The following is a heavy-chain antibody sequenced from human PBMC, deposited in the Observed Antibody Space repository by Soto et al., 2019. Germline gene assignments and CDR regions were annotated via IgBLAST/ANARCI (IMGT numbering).Heavy chain of an antibody. J-gene: IGHJ4*02. CDR2: IYYSGSS. CDR3: ARLMTTVTTGIFDY. Sequence: SEILSLTCTVSGGSINNYYWSWIRQPPGKGLEWIGYIYYSGSSSYNPSLKSRVTISVDTSKNQFSLNLNSVTAADTAVYYCARLMTTVTTGIFDYWGQGTLVTVSS. CDR1: GGSINNYY. D-gene: IGHD4-17*01. V-gene: IGHV4-59*01.